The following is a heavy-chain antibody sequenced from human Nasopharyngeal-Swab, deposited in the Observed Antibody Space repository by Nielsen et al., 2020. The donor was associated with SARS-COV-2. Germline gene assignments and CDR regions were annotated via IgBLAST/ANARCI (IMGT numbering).Heavy chain of an antibody. CDR1: GFTFSSYS. Sequence: GESLMISCAASGFTFSSYSMNWVRQAPGKGPEWVSTISSSSSYIYYADSVKGRFITSRDNAKNSRYLQMNSLRAEDTAVYYCARGSSSSFWYFDLWGRGTLVTVSS. CDR3: ARGSSSSFWYFDL. D-gene: IGHD6-6*01. J-gene: IGHJ2*01. V-gene: IGHV3-21*01. CDR2: ISSSSSYI.